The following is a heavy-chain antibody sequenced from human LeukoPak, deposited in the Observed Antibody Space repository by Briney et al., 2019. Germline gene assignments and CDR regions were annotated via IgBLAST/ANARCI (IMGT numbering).Heavy chain of an antibody. V-gene: IGHV1-69*13. CDR1: GGTFSSYA. CDR3: ARAPYSPQLGYYYYGMDV. D-gene: IGHD1-26*01. Sequence: GASVKVSCKASGGTFSSYAISWVRQAPGQGLEWMGGIIPIFGTANYAQKFQGRVTITADESTSTAYMELSSLRSEDTAVYYCARAPYSPQLGYYYYGMDVWGQGTTVTVSS. CDR2: IIPIFGTA. J-gene: IGHJ6*02.